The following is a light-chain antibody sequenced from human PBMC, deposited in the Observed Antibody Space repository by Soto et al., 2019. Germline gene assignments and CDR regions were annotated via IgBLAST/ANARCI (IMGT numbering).Light chain of an antibody. J-gene: IGKJ1*01. CDR3: QQYTTPVT. V-gene: IGKV1-5*03. CDR1: QSVDRW. CDR2: KAS. Sequence: DIQMTQSPSTLSASVGDRVTITCRASQSVDRWLAWYQQRPGKAPKALIYKASNLESGVPSRFSGSGSGTEFTLTITRLQPGYIATYYCQQYTTPVTFGQGTMVEMK.